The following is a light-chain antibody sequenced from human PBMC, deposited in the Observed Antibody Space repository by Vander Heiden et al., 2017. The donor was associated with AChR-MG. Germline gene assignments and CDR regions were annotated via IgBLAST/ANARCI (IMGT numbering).Light chain of an antibody. CDR2: WAS. CDR1: QSVLYSSNIKNY. J-gene: IGKJ1*01. Sequence: DIVMTHSPDPLPVSLGERATINCKSSQSVLYSSNIKNYLAWYQQKPGQPPKLLIYWASTRESGVPDRFSGSGSGTDFTLTISSLQAEDVAVYYCQQYYSSPWTFGQGTKVEIK. V-gene: IGKV4-1*01. CDR3: QQYYSSPWT.